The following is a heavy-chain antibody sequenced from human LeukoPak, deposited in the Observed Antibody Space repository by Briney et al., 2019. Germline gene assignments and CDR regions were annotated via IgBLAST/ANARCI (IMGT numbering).Heavy chain of an antibody. Sequence: GASVKVSCKASGYTFISYGISWVRQAPGQGLEWMGWISAYNGNTNYAQKLQGRVTMTTDTSTSTAYMELRSLRSDDTAVYYCAREVWFGELSERTLDYWGQGTLVTVSS. D-gene: IGHD3-10*01. CDR2: ISAYNGNT. CDR1: GYTFISYG. J-gene: IGHJ4*02. CDR3: AREVWFGELSERTLDY. V-gene: IGHV1-18*01.